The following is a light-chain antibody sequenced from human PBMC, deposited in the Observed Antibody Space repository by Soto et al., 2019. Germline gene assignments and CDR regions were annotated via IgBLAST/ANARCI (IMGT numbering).Light chain of an antibody. CDR2: EVS. CDR3: SSYATSSTLNYL. V-gene: IGLV2-14*01. CDR1: SSDVGGYNY. J-gene: IGLJ1*01. Sequence: QSVLTQPASVSGSPGQSITISCTGTSSDVGGYNYVSWYQQHPGKAPKLIIFEVSNRPSGVSVRFSGSKSGNTASLTISGLQAEDEDDFYCSSYATSSTLNYLFGNRTKLTV.